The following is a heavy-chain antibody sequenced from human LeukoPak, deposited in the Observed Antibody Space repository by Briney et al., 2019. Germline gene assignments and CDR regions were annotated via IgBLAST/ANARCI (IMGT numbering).Heavy chain of an antibody. CDR1: GGSISSYY. CDR2: IYTSGST. V-gene: IGHV4-4*07. D-gene: IGHD6-13*01. J-gene: IGHJ6*03. CDR3: ASSSWSRSYYYYYMDV. Sequence: SETLSLTCTVSGGSISSYYWSWIRQPAGKGLEWIGRIYTSGSTNYNPSLKSRVPMSVDRSKNQFSLKLSAVAAADTAVYDCASSSWSRSYYYYYMDVWGKGTTVTVSS.